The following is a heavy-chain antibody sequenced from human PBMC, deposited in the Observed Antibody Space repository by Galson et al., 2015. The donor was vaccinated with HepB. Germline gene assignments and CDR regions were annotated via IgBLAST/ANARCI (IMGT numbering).Heavy chain of an antibody. J-gene: IGHJ4*02. D-gene: IGHD2-2*01. Sequence: SLRLSCAASGFTFTNFAMSWVRQTPGKGLEWVSVISGSGDGTYYADSVKGRFTISRDNSKNTLYLQMNSLRAEDTAVYYCAKGRKALVPTAMAYWGQGTLVTVSS. CDR1: GFTFTNFA. CDR3: AKGRKALVPTAMAY. CDR2: ISGSGDGT. V-gene: IGHV3-23*01.